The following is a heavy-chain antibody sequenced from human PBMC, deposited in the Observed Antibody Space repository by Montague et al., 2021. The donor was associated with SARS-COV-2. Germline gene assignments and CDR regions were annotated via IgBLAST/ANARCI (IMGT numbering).Heavy chain of an antibody. J-gene: IGHJ3*02. CDR2: IYDSGST. D-gene: IGHD5-12*01. Sequence: SETLSLTCTVSGGSISSSNCYWDWIRQPPGKGLEWIGSIYDSGSTYYNPSLKSRVTISVDTSKNHFSLKLSSVTAADTAVYYRARRGRKLLPVATTIGGFDIWGQGTMVTVSS. V-gene: IGHV4-39*02. CDR3: ARRGRKLLPVATTIGGFDI. CDR1: GGSISSSNCY.